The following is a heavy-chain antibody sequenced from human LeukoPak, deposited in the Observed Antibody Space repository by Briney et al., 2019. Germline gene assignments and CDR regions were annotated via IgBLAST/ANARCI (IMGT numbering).Heavy chain of an antibody. Sequence: SETLSLTCAVYGGSLSGYYWSWIRQPPGKGVEWIGEINHSGSTNYNPSLKSRVIISVDTSKNQFSLKLSSVTAADTAVYYCARSGSYPHLVWWGQGTLVAVSS. CDR1: GGSLSGYY. V-gene: IGHV4-34*01. J-gene: IGHJ4*02. D-gene: IGHD1-26*01. CDR2: INHSGST. CDR3: ARSGSYPHLVW.